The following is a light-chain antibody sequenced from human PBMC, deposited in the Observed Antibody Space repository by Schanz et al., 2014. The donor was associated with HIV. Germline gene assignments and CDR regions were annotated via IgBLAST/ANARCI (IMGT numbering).Light chain of an antibody. CDR2: DVS. CDR3: QSYDKSLSVVV. Sequence: QSALTQPASVSGSPGQSISISCTGTSGDVGSYNYVSWYQQHPGKAPKLMIYDVSNRPSGVPDRISGSKSGTSASLAIAGLQAEDEADYFCQSYDKSLSVVVFGGGTKLTVL. J-gene: IGLJ2*01. CDR1: SGDVGSYNY. V-gene: IGLV2-14*03.